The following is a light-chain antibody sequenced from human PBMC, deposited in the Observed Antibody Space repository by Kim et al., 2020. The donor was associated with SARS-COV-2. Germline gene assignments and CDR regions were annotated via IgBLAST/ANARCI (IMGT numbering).Light chain of an antibody. CDR1: QSVSSSY. CDR3: QQYGISPLT. J-gene: IGKJ4*01. Sequence: WCPGERATASCRASQSVSSSYLAGYQRRQGKAPRRLIYGAASRATGIPDRFSGSGSGTDFTRTISRLEPEDFAVYYCQQYGISPLTFGGGTKLEI. CDR2: GAA. V-gene: IGKV3-20*01.